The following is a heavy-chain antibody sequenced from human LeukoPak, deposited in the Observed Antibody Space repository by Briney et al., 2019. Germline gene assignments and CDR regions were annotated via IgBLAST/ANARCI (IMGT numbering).Heavy chain of an antibody. Sequence: GGSLRLSCAASGFTFSSYAMHWVRQAPGKGLEWVAVISYDGSNKYYADSVKGRLTISRDNSKNTLYLQMNSLRAEDTAVYYCATVPSNIAVAGDYWGQGTLVTVSS. CDR1: GFTFSSYA. CDR3: ATVPSNIAVAGDY. CDR2: ISYDGSNK. V-gene: IGHV3-30*01. J-gene: IGHJ4*02. D-gene: IGHD6-19*01.